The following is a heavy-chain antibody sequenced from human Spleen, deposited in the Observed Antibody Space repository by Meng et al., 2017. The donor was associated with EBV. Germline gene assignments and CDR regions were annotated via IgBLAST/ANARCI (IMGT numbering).Heavy chain of an antibody. V-gene: IGHV1-18*01. CDR1: GGTSGNYP. CDR2: ISAYNGNT. CDR3: ARDQSLITMTAGEY. Sequence: QVVKSGTEGKKPGSLVTVSCKASGGTSGNYPIVWVRQAPGQGLEWMGWISAYNGNTNYAQKFQGRVTMTTDTSTSTAYMELRSLRSDDTAVYYCARDQSLITMTAGEYWGQGTLVTVSS. D-gene: IGHD3-22*01. J-gene: IGHJ4*02.